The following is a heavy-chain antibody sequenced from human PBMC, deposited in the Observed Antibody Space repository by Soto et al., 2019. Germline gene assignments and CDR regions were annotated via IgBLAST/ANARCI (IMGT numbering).Heavy chain of an antibody. J-gene: IGHJ4*02. V-gene: IGHV4-31*11. D-gene: IGHD3-16*02. CDR2: VSHRGNT. Sequence: QVQLQQSGPGLVKPSQTLSLTCAVSGVSVGSDAYYWSWIRQHPGKGLEWVCFVSHRGNTYYNPSLNSRLTLSVDMSRNQFFLHLTSVTAADTAVYFCARYRFTAAWSKFDYWGQGTLVTFSS. CDR1: GVSVGSDAYY. CDR3: ARYRFTAAWSKFDY.